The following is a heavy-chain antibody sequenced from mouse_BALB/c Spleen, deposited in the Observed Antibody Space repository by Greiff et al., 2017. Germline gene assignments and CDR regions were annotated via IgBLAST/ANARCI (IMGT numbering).Heavy chain of an antibody. V-gene: IGHV1-4*01. J-gene: IGHJ3*01. CDR3: ARSELGRAY. Sequence: QVQLQQPGAELVRPGASVKMSCKASGYTFTSYWMHWVKQRPGQGLEWIGYINPSTGYTEYNQKFKDKATLTADKSSSTAYMQLSSLTSEDSAVYYCARSELGRAYWGQGTLVTVSA. CDR1: GYTFTSYW. CDR2: INPSTGYT. D-gene: IGHD4-1*01.